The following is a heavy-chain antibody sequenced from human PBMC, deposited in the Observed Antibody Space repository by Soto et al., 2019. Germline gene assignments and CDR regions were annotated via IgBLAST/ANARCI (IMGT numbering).Heavy chain of an antibody. V-gene: IGHV1-24*01. CDR3: ARARGGSPLYYYGMDV. CDR2: FDPEDGET. J-gene: IGHJ6*02. Sequence: ASVKVSCKVSGYTLTELSMHWVRQAPGKGLEWMGGFDPEDGETIYAQKFQGRVTMTEDTSTDTAYMELSRLRSDDTAVYYCARARGGSPLYYYGMDVWGQGTTVTVSS. D-gene: IGHD3-10*01. CDR1: GYTLTELS.